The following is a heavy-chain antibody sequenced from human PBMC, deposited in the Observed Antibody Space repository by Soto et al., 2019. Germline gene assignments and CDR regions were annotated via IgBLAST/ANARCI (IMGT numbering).Heavy chain of an antibody. CDR3: ARDKDRQHLGGNYYYILDV. J-gene: IGHJ6*04. Sequence: QVQLEQSGAEVKKPGSSVKVSCKASGGTFSNSAISWVRQAPGQGLEWMGGIMPIFRTPDYAQRFQGRVTITADESPSTANLELSGLRPDETAVYYCARDKDRQHLGGNYYYILDVGGKGTTVTASS. V-gene: IGHV1-69*12. CDR1: GGTFSNSA. CDR2: IMPIFRTP.